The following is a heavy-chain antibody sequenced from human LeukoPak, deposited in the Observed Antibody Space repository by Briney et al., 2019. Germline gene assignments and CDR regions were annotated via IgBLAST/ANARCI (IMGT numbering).Heavy chain of an antibody. Sequence: GGSLRLSCAASGFTFSSYSMNWVRQAPGKGLEWVSSISGSSSYICYADSVKGRFTISRDNAKNSLYLQMNSLRAEDTAVYYCARSPNYDFWSGYYTYYYYYYMDVWGKGTTVTVSS. CDR1: GFTFSSYS. D-gene: IGHD3-3*01. V-gene: IGHV3-21*01. J-gene: IGHJ6*03. CDR2: ISGSSSYI. CDR3: ARSPNYDFWSGYYTYYYYYYMDV.